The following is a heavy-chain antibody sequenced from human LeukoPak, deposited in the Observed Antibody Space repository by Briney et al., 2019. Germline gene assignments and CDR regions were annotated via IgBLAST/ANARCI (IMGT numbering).Heavy chain of an antibody. CDR2: VNPADSDS. CDR1: GYSFTTYW. D-gene: IGHD4-23*01. CDR3: VRKGGGNPGAVDI. Sequence: GGSLKISCKGSGYSFTTYWIAWVRQMPGKGLEWMGIVNPADSDSRYTPSFQGQVTISPDKSISTAYLQWSSLKASDTAMYYCVRKGGGNPGAVDIWGQGTMVTVSS. V-gene: IGHV5-51*01. J-gene: IGHJ3*02.